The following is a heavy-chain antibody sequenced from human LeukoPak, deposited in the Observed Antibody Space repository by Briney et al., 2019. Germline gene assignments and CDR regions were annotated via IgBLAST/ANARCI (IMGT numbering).Heavy chain of an antibody. CDR2: ISSGSGYI. J-gene: IGHJ4*02. V-gene: IGHV3-21*01. CDR3: ASPYYDSSGYYPPSGY. D-gene: IGHD3-22*01. CDR1: GFTFSSYS. Sequence: GGSLRLSCAASGFTFSSYSMNWVRQAPGKGLEWVSSISSGSGYIYYADSVKGRFTISRDNAKNSLYLQMNSLRAEDTAVYYCASPYYDSSGYYPPSGYWGQGTLVTVSS.